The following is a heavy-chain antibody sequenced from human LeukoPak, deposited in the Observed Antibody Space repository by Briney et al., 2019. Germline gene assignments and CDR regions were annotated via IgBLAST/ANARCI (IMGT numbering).Heavy chain of an antibody. CDR1: GYTFTDYY. CDR2: ITPNSGAT. V-gene: IGHV1-2*02. J-gene: IGHJ3*02. CDR3: ASLGSSGWQLRGGTFDT. D-gene: IGHD6-19*01. Sequence: ASVKVSCKASGYTFTDYYMHWVRQAPGQGLEWMGWITPNSGATDYTQTFQGRVTMTRDTSTSTAYMELSRLRSDDTAVYYCASLGSSGWQLRGGTFDTWGQGTMVTVSS.